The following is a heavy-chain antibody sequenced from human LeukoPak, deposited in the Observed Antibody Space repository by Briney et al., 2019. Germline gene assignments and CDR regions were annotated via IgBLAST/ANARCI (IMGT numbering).Heavy chain of an antibody. CDR1: GLTVTNAW. Sequence: PGGSLRLSCSASGLTVTNAWMNWVRQAPGKGLEWVSVIYGGGNIYYADSVKGRFTISRDNSKNTLYLQMNGLRAEDTAVYYCARGAGYNYPYYFDYWGQGTLVTVSS. V-gene: IGHV3-53*01. D-gene: IGHD5-24*01. CDR2: IYGGGNI. CDR3: ARGAGYNYPYYFDY. J-gene: IGHJ4*02.